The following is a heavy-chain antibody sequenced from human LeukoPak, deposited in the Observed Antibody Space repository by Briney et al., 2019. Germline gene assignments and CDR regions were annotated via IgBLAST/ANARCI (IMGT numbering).Heavy chain of an antibody. CDR2: ISYDGSNK. V-gene: IGHV3-30-3*01. Sequence: GSLRLSCAASGFTFSSYAMHWVRQAPGKGLEWVAVISYDGSNKYYADSVKGRFTISRDNSKNTLYLQMNSLRAEDTAVYYCARLDCGGDCSNYYFDYWGQGTLVTVSS. CDR3: ARLDCGGDCSNYYFDY. D-gene: IGHD2-21*02. J-gene: IGHJ4*02. CDR1: GFTFSSYA.